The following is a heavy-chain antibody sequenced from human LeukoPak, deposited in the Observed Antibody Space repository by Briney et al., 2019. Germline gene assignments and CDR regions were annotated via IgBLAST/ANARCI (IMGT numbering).Heavy chain of an antibody. Sequence: GGSLRLSCAASGVTFSSYWMSWVRQAPGKGLEWGANIKQDGSEKYYVDSVKGRFTISRDNAKNSLYLQMNSLRAEDTAVYYCARGVRWELNPSWFDPWGQGTLVTVSS. V-gene: IGHV3-7*01. D-gene: IGHD1-26*01. CDR3: ARGVRWELNPSWFDP. J-gene: IGHJ5*02. CDR2: IKQDGSEK. CDR1: GVTFSSYW.